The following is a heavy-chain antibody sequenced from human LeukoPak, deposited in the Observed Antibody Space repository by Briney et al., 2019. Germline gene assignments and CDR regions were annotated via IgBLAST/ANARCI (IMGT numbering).Heavy chain of an antibody. V-gene: IGHV1-8*01. CDR2: MNPNSGNT. J-gene: IGHJ4*02. CDR1: GYTFTSYD. D-gene: IGHD6-13*01. Sequence: GASVKVSCKASGYTFTSYDINWVRQAPGQRLEWMGWMNPNSGNTGYAQKFQGRVTMTRNTSISTAYMELSSLRSEDTAVYYCARGSIRKAAAAGYWGQGTLVTVSS. CDR3: ARGSIRKAAAAGY.